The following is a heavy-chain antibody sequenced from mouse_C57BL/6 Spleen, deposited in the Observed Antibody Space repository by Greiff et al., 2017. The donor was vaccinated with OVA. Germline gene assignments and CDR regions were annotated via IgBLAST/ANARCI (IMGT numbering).Heavy chain of an antibody. CDR2: IDPENGDT. J-gene: IGHJ3*01. CDR1: GFNIKDDY. V-gene: IGHV14-4*01. Sequence: EVQLQQSGVELVRPGASVKLSCTASGFNIKDDYMHWVKQRPEQGLEWIGWIDPENGDTEYASKFQGKATITADTSSNTAYLQLSSLTSEDTAVYYCTTWGTAYWGQGTLVTVSA. CDR3: TTWGTAY.